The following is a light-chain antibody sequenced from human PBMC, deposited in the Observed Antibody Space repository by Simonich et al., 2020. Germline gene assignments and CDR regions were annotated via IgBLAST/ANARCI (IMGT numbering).Light chain of an antibody. Sequence: DVVMTQSHLSLPVTLGKPASISCRSSQRLVHRDGNTYLKWFQQSPGQSPRRLIYKVSNRDSGVPDRFSGSGSGTDFTLKISRVEAEDVGVYYCMQGTHWPPYTFGQGTKLEIK. J-gene: IGKJ2*01. CDR1: QRLVHRDGNTY. V-gene: IGKV2-30*02. CDR3: MQGTHWPPYT. CDR2: KVS.